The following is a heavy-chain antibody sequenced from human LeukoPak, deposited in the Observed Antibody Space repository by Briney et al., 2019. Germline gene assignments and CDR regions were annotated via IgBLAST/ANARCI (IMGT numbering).Heavy chain of an antibody. V-gene: IGHV3-20*04. CDR1: GFTFDDYG. Sequence: GGSLRLSCAASGFTFDDYGMSWVRQAPGKGLEWVSGINWNGGSTGYADSVKGRFTISRDNAKNSLYLQTNSLRAEDTALYYCAKERGSGYFDYWGQGTLVTVSS. J-gene: IGHJ4*02. CDR2: INWNGGST. CDR3: AKERGSGYFDY. D-gene: IGHD1-26*01.